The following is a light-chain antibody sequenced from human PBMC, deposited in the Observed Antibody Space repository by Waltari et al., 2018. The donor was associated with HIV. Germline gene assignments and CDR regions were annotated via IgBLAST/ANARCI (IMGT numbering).Light chain of an antibody. CDR3: QQYRSYSPWT. J-gene: IGKJ1*01. V-gene: IGKV1-5*03. CDR1: QTISNW. Sequence: DVQMTQSPSTVSASIGDRVIITCRASQTISNWLAWYQQKPGKAPHLLIYQASNLESGVPSRFRGSGSGTEFTLIIANLHAEDSATYYCQQYRSYSPWTFGQGTKVE. CDR2: QAS.